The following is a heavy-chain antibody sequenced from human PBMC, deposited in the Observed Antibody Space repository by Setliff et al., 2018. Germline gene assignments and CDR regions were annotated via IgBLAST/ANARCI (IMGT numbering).Heavy chain of an antibody. CDR3: ARVVFDSTKSHYFDY. Sequence: SVKVSCKASGGTFRTFAINWVRQAPGQGLEWMGGNIPIYGSANYAQKFQGRVTISADASTSTGYMELSSLRPEDTAVYYCARVVFDSTKSHYFDYWGQGTLVTVSS. V-gene: IGHV1-69*13. CDR2: NIPIYGSA. J-gene: IGHJ4*02. CDR1: GGTFRTFA. D-gene: IGHD2-2*01.